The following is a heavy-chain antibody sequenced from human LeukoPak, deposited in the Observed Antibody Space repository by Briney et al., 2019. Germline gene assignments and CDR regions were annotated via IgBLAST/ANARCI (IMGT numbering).Heavy chain of an antibody. D-gene: IGHD3-22*01. V-gene: IGHV1-2*02. CDR1: GYTFTSYG. J-gene: IGHJ4*02. CDR2: INPNSGGT. Sequence: ASVKVSCKASGYTFTSYGISWVRQAPGQGLEWMGWINPNSGGTNYAQKFQGRVTMTRDTSISTAYMELSRLRSDDTAVYYCATHSRYYYDSSGLNWGQGTLVTVSS. CDR3: ATHSRYYYDSSGLN.